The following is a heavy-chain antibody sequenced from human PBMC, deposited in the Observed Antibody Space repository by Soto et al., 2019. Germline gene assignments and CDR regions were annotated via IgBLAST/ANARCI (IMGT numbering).Heavy chain of an antibody. J-gene: IGHJ4*02. D-gene: IGHD3-22*01. Sequence: SETLSLTCTVSGASVTAGGYYWSWIRQHPGKVLEWIGFIYFIGSPSYNPSLKSRITMSLDTSKNQFSLNLTSVTAADTAVYFCARVDYYDDYGGHYFDYWGQGILVTVSS. CDR1: GASVTAGGYY. V-gene: IGHV4-31*03. CDR2: IYFIGSP. CDR3: ARVDYYDDYGGHYFDY.